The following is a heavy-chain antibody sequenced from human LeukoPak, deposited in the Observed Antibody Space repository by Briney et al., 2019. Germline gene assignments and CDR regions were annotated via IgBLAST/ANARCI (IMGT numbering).Heavy chain of an antibody. D-gene: IGHD4-17*01. V-gene: IGHV3-30*18. CDR3: AKDPTTVTTVGAY. CDR1: GFNFGKSA. CDR2: ISYDGSNK. J-gene: IGHJ4*02. Sequence: GGSLRLSCAASGFNFGKSAMHWVRQAPGKGLEWVAVISYDGSNKYYADSVKGRFTISRDNSKNTLYLQMNSLRAEDTAVYYCAKDPTTVTTVGAYWGQGTLVTVSS.